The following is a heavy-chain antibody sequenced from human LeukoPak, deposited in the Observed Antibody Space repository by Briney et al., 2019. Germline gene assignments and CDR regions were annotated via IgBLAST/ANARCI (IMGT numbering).Heavy chain of an antibody. CDR3: ASSLGYSYGSSF. J-gene: IGHJ4*02. CDR1: GYTFTCHY. Sequence: AAVLVSCQASGYTFTCHYMHWVRQAPGHGLEWMGWINPNSGGTNYAQKFQGRVTMTRDTSISTAYMELSRLRSDDTAVYYCASSLGYSYGSSFWGQGTLVTVSS. V-gene: IGHV1-2*02. D-gene: IGHD5-18*01. CDR2: INPNSGGT.